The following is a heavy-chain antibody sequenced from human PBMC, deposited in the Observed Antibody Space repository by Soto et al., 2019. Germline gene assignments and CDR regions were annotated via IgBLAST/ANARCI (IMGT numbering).Heavy chain of an antibody. CDR1: GGTFSSYA. V-gene: IGHV1-69*01. Sequence: QVQLVQSGAEVKKPGSSVKVSCKASGGTFSSYAISWVRQAPGQGLEWMGGIIPIFGTANYAQKFQGRVTITADESTSTAYMELSSLRSEDTAVYYCARGRLVINSRYSSGRSCYPSPHYYYYGMDVWGQGTTVTVSS. J-gene: IGHJ6*02. D-gene: IGHD2-15*01. CDR3: ARGRLVINSRYSSGRSCYPSPHYYYYGMDV. CDR2: IIPIFGTA.